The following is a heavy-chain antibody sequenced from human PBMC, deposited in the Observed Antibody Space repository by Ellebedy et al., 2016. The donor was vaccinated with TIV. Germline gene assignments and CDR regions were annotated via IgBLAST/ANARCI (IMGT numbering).Heavy chain of an antibody. CDR3: ARVGYSGSYYYYYGMDV. V-gene: IGHV1-18*04. J-gene: IGHJ6*01. Sequence: SSVKVSCKASGYTFTSYGISWVRQAPGQGLEWMGWISAFNGNTNYAQKLQGRVTMTTDTSTSTAYMELRSLRSDDTAVYYCARVGYSGSYYYYYGMDVWGQGTTVTVSS. D-gene: IGHD1-26*01. CDR1: GYTFTSYG. CDR2: ISAFNGNT.